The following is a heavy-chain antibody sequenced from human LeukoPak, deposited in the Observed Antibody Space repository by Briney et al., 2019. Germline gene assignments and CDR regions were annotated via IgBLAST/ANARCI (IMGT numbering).Heavy chain of an antibody. Sequence: GGSLRLSCAGSGFTLSSNWMHWVRQGPGKGLVWVSRIYSDGSRTNYADSVKGRFTISRDNSKNTLYLQMNSLRAEDTAVYYCANSYPYYYDSSGYYSWYFDLWGRGTLVTVSS. D-gene: IGHD3-22*01. J-gene: IGHJ2*01. CDR3: ANSYPYYYDSSGYYSWYFDL. CDR2: IYSDGSRT. CDR1: GFTLSSNW. V-gene: IGHV3-74*01.